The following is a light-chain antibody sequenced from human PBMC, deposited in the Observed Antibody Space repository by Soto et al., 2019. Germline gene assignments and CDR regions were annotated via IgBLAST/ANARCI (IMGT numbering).Light chain of an antibody. J-gene: IGKJ5*01. CDR2: GVS. CDR3: QQYGSSPLIT. V-gene: IGKV3-20*01. Sequence: EIVLTQSPGTLSLGPGQRVTLSCRASQRLSASDIAWYQQKPGQAPKFLIYGVSRWATGIPDRFSGSGSGTDFTLTISRLEPEDFAVYHCQQYGSSPLITFGQGTRLEIK. CDR1: QRLSASD.